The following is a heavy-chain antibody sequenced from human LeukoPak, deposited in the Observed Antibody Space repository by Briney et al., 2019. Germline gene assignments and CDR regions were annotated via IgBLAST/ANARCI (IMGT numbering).Heavy chain of an antibody. Sequence: SVTVSCKASGRTFTSYAISWVRQAPGQGLEWMGWIIPIFGTTNYAQNTQDRDTINADESTTRAYMVLRGQRSEDTAVYYCATSYDDRRRYSCGWYAFSFDYWGQGTLVTVSS. CDR3: ATSYDDRRRYSCGWYAFSFDY. J-gene: IGHJ4*02. CDR1: GRTFTSYA. V-gene: IGHV1-69*13. CDR2: IIPIFGTT. D-gene: IGHD6-13*01.